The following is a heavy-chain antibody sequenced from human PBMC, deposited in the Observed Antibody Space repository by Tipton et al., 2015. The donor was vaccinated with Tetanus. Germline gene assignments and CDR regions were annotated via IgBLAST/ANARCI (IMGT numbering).Heavy chain of an antibody. Sequence: GLVKPSQTLSLTCAISGDSVSSNSAAWNWIRQSPGKGLEWIGYIDYFGSTKYNPSLKSRVAMSVDTSKNQLSLRLNSVTSADTAVYYCARTSGYMYSDCWGQGTLVTVSS. CDR2: IDYFGST. D-gene: IGHD3-3*01. V-gene: IGHV4-61*01. CDR3: ARTSGYMYSDC. CDR1: GDSVSSNSAA. J-gene: IGHJ4*02.